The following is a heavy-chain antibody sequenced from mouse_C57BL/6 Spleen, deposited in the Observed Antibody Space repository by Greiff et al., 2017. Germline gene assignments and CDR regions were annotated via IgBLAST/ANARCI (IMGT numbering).Heavy chain of an antibody. V-gene: IGHV5-9-1*02. CDR2: ISSGGDYI. Sequence: EVKLVESGEGLVKPGGSLKLSCAASGFTFSSYAMSWVRQTPEKRLEWVAYISSGGDYIYYADTVKGRFTISRDNARNTLYLQMSSLKSEDTAMFYCTRNYYGNSYALDYWGQGTSVTVSS. J-gene: IGHJ4*01. CDR1: GFTFSSYA. CDR3: TRNYYGNSYALDY. D-gene: IGHD1-1*01.